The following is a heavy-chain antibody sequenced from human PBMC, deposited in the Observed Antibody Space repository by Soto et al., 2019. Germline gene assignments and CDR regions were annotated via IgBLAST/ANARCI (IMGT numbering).Heavy chain of an antibody. CDR2: IYYSGST. CDR3: ASEVSYNYGSGSYLWFDY. J-gene: IGHJ4*02. Sequence: SETLSLTCTVSGGTVSSGDYYWRLIRQPPGKGLEWIGYIYYSGSTYYNPSPKSRVTISVDTSKNQFSLKLSSVTAADTAVYYCASEVSYNYGSGSYLWFDYWGQRTLGTVSS. D-gene: IGHD3-10*01. CDR1: GGTVSSGDYY. V-gene: IGHV4-30-4*01.